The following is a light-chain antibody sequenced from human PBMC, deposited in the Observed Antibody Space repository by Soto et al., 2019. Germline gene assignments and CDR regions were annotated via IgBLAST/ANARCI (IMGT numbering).Light chain of an antibody. CDR1: QSVSNNY. CDR3: QHYNSYSEA. V-gene: IGKV3-20*01. J-gene: IGKJ1*01. CDR2: GAS. Sequence: EIVLTRSPGTLSLSPGERATLSCRASQSVSNNYLAWYQQKPGQAPRLLIYGASTRTFDVPDRFSGSGSGTNFTLTISSLQPDDFATYYCQHYNSYSEAFGQGTKVDIK.